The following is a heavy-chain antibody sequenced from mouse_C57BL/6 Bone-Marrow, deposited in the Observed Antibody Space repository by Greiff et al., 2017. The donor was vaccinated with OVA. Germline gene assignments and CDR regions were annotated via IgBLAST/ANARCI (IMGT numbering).Heavy chain of an antibody. CDR3: ARQDSSGYEFAY. Sequence: EVQGVESGGGLVQPGGSLKLSCAASGFTFSDYGMAWVRQAPRKGPEWVAFISNLAYSIYYADTVTGRFTISRENAKNTLYLEMSSLRSEDTAMYYCARQDSSGYEFAYWGQGTLVTVSA. J-gene: IGHJ3*01. CDR1: GFTFSDYG. D-gene: IGHD3-2*02. CDR2: ISNLAYSI. V-gene: IGHV5-15*01.